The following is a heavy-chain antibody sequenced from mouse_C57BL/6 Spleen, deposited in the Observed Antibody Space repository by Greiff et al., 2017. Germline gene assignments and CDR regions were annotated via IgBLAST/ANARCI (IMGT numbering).Heavy chain of an antibody. CDR2: IYPGSGNN. D-gene: IGHD2-3*01. CDR3: ARCGLLPFDY. CDR1: GYTFTDYY. Sequence: QVQLQQSGAELVRPGASVKLSCKASGYTFTDYYINWVKQRPGQGLEWIARIYPGSGNNYYNEKFKGKATLTAEKSSSTAYMQLSSLTSEDSAVYFCARCGLLPFDYWGQGTTLTVSS. V-gene: IGHV1-76*01. J-gene: IGHJ2*01.